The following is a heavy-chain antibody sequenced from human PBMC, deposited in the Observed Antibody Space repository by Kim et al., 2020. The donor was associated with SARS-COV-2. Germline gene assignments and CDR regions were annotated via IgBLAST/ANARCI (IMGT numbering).Heavy chain of an antibody. Sequence: ASVKVSCKASGYTFTSYDINWVRQATGQGLEWMGWMNPNSGNTGYAQKFQGRVTMTRNTSISTAYMELSSLRSEDTAVYYCARGGSSINYYDSSGYHTGYWGQGTLVTVSS. CDR1: GYTFTSYD. CDR2: MNPNSGNT. J-gene: IGHJ4*02. D-gene: IGHD3-22*01. CDR3: ARGGSSINYYDSSGYHTGY. V-gene: IGHV1-8*01.